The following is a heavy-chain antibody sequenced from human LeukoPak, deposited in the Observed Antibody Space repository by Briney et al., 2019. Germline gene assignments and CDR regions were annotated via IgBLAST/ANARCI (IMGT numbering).Heavy chain of an antibody. CDR3: PKGQLVEGEGAFDY. J-gene: IGHJ4*02. D-gene: IGHD6-13*01. CDR2: ISYDGRNK. Sequence: GGSLRLSCAASGFTFSSYGMHWVRQAPGKGPEWVAVISYDGRNKYYADFVKGRFTISRDNSKNTLYLQMNSLRAEGTAVYYCPKGQLVEGEGAFDYWGQGTLVTVSS. CDR1: GFTFSSYG. V-gene: IGHV3-30*18.